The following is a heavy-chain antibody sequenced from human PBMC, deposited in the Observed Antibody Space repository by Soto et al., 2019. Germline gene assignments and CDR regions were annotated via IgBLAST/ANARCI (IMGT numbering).Heavy chain of an antibody. CDR2: IYYSGST. V-gene: IGHV4-31*03. Sequence: PSETLSLTRTVSGGSISSGGYYWSWIRQHPGKGLEWIGYIYYSGSTYYNPSLKSRVTISVDTSKNQFSLKLSSVTAADTAVYYCARGSRPFECFDPWGQGTLVTVSS. D-gene: IGHD3-9*01. J-gene: IGHJ5*02. CDR3: ARGSRPFECFDP. CDR1: GGSISSGGYY.